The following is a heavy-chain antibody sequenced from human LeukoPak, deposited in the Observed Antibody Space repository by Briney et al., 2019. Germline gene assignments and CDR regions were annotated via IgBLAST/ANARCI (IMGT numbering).Heavy chain of an antibody. D-gene: IGHD3-16*02. J-gene: IGHJ4*02. Sequence: PGGSLRLSCAASGFTFSSYRMNWVRQAPGKGLEWVSSISSSSSYIYYADSVKGRFTISRDNAKNSLYLQMNSLRAEDTAVYYCARVMSLWGSYRSSDYWGQGTLVTVSS. CDR1: GFTFSSYR. CDR2: ISSSSSYI. V-gene: IGHV3-21*01. CDR3: ARVMSLWGSYRSSDY.